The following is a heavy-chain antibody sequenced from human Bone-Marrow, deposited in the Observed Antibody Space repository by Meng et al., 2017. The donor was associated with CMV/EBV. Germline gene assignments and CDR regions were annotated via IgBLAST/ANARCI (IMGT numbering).Heavy chain of an antibody. Sequence: GSISSSNYYWGWIRQPPGKGLEWIGSIWNSGTTYYNPSLKSRVTISVDTSKNQFSLKLTSVTAADTAIYYCARDRGCSSASCFSFAYWGQGTLVTVSS. J-gene: IGHJ4*02. CDR2: IWNSGTT. D-gene: IGHD2-2*01. CDR3: ARDRGCSSASCFSFAY. V-gene: IGHV4-39*07. CDR1: GSISSSNYY.